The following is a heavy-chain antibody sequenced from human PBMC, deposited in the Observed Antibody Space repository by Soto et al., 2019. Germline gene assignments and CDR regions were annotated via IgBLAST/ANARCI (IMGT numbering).Heavy chain of an antibody. CDR2: IYYSGST. J-gene: IGHJ6*02. Sequence: ETLSLTCTVSGGSISSYYWSWIRQPPGKGLEWIGYIYYSGSTNYNPSLKSRVTISVDTSKNQFSLKLSSVTAADTAVYYCARDFAYGSGKHYYYGMDVWGQGTTVTVSS. D-gene: IGHD3-10*01. CDR1: GGSISSYY. CDR3: ARDFAYGSGKHYYYGMDV. V-gene: IGHV4-59*01.